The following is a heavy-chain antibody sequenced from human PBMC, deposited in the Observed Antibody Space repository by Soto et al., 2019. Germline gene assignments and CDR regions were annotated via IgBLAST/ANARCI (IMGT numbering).Heavy chain of an antibody. V-gene: IGHV2-5*02. CDR3: AHRATMTILGLIIDNRIWFDP. Sequence: QINLIESGPTLVKPTQTLTLTCTFSGFSLSTSGAAVGWVRQPPGRALEWLALIYWDGDKRYNASLGNRLTITKDTSMNQVVLTLTNVDPADTPTYYCAHRATMTILGLIIDNRIWFDPWGQGTRVIVSS. CDR1: GFSLSTSGAA. J-gene: IGHJ5*02. D-gene: IGHD3-22*01. CDR2: IYWDGDK.